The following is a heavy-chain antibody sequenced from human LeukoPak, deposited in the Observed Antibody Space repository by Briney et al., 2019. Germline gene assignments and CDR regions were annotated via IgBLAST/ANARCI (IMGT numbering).Heavy chain of an antibody. V-gene: IGHV3-23*01. Sequence: GGSLTLSCAASGFTFSSYAMSWVRQAPGEGLEWVSAISGSGGSTYYADSVKGRFTISRDNSKNTLYLQMNSLRAEDTAVYYCAKDTEWWSSPYYFDYWGQGTLVTVSS. CDR3: AKDTEWWSSPYYFDY. J-gene: IGHJ4*02. CDR2: ISGSGGST. D-gene: IGHD2-15*01. CDR1: GFTFSSYA.